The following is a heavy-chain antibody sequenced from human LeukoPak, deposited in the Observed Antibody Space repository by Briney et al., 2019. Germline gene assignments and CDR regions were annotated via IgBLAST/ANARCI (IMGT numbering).Heavy chain of an antibody. V-gene: IGHV3-23*01. CDR1: GFTFSNYA. J-gene: IGHJ4*02. Sequence: GGSLRLSCAASGFTFSNYAMSWVRQAPGKGLEWVSTISNSGGSTYSADSMKGRFTISRDNAKNSLYLQMNSLRAEDTAIYYCTRVGYIDEGIDYWGQGTLVTVSS. CDR3: TRVGYIDEGIDY. CDR2: ISNSGGST. D-gene: IGHD5-24*01.